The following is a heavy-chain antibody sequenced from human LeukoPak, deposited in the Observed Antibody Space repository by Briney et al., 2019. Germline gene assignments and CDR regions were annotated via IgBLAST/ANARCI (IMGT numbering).Heavy chain of an antibody. J-gene: IGHJ4*02. V-gene: IGHV3-30*04. CDR2: ISYDGSNK. D-gene: IGHD1-14*01. CDR3: ARLIFNQESSDY. Sequence: PGRSLRLSCAASGFTFSSYAMHWVRQAPGKGLEWVAVISYDGSNKYYADSVKGRFTISRDNSKNTLYLQMNSLRAEDTAVYYCARLIFNQESSDYWGQGTLVTVSS. CDR1: GFTFSSYA.